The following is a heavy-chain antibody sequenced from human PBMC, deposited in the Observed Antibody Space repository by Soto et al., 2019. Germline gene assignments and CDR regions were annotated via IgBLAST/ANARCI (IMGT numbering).Heavy chain of an antibody. CDR2: IYYSGST. Sequence: SETLSLTCTVSGGSISSYYWSWIRQAPGKGLEWIGYIYYSGSTSYNPSLKSRVTISVETSKNQFSLKLSSVTAADTAVYYCTRRTPAVAFDYWGQGALVTVSS. CDR1: GGSISSYY. J-gene: IGHJ4*02. D-gene: IGHD6-19*01. CDR3: TRRTPAVAFDY. V-gene: IGHV4-59*08.